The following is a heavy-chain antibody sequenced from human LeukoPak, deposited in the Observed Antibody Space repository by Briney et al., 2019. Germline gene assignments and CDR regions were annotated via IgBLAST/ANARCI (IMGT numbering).Heavy chain of an antibody. CDR2: INPSGGST. CDR1: GYTFTSYY. V-gene: IGHV1-46*01. CDR3: ARDLGKAVEMATKSRGDLRY. Sequence: EASVTVSCKASGYTFTSYYMHWVRQAPGQGLEWMGIINPSGGSTSYAQKFQGRVTMTRDTSTSTVYMELSSLRSEDTAVYYCARDLGKAVEMATKSRGDLRYWGQGTLVTVSS. J-gene: IGHJ4*02. D-gene: IGHD5-24*01.